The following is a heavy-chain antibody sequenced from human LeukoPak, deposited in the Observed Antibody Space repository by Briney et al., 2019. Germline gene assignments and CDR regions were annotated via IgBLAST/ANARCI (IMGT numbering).Heavy chain of an antibody. Sequence: GGSLRLSCAASGFTFSSYAMSWIRQAPGKGLEWISYIDSSRKAIYYADSVKGRFTISRDNAKNSLFLQMNSLRTEDTAVYYCARGLRQTIGYPLFDYWGQGALVTVSS. CDR2: IDSSRKAI. D-gene: IGHD5-18*01. V-gene: IGHV3-48*04. CDR3: ARGLRQTIGYPLFDY. CDR1: GFTFSSYA. J-gene: IGHJ4*02.